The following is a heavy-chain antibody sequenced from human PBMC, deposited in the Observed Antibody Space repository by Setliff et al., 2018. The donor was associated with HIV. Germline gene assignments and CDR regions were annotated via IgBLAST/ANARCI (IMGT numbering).Heavy chain of an antibody. J-gene: IGHJ4*02. CDR3: AGLIVPAAEVYFHF. D-gene: IGHD2-2*01. Sequence: SGPTLVNPTQTLRLTCTFSGFSLNTTGVSVGWIRQPPGKALDWLALIYWDDDWRYRPSLKSRLTITKDTSKNQVVLTMTNMDPVDTATYYCAGLIVPAAEVYFHFWGQGTLVTVSS. V-gene: IGHV2-5*02. CDR2: IYWDDDW. CDR1: GFSLNTTGVS.